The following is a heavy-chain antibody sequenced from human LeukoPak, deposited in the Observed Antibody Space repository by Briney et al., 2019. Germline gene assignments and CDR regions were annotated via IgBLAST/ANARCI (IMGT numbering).Heavy chain of an antibody. V-gene: IGHV3-23*01. CDR2: ISGSGGST. Sequence: GGSLRLSCAASGFTFSSYAMSWVRQAPGKGLEWVSAISGSGGSTYYADSVKGRFTISRDNSKNTLYLQMNSLRAEDTAVYYCAKWALARKWLFDSSYAFDIWGQGTMVTVSS. J-gene: IGHJ3*02. D-gene: IGHD3-22*01. CDR1: GFTFSSYA. CDR3: AKWALARKWLFDSSYAFDI.